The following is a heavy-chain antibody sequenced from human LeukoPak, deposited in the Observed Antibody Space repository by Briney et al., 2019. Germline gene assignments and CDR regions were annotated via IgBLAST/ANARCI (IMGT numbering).Heavy chain of an antibody. Sequence: GGSLRLSCAASGFTFNNYAMSWVRQAPGQGREWVAAMNYSGGSTYYADSVKGRFTISRDNSKNTLYLQMNSLRAEDTAVYYCAKDLLSSLVRGVTIEGHDYWGQVTLVTVSS. CDR2: MNYSGGST. CDR1: GFTFNNYA. V-gene: IGHV3-23*01. D-gene: IGHD3-10*01. J-gene: IGHJ4*02. CDR3: AKDLLSSLVRGVTIEGHDY.